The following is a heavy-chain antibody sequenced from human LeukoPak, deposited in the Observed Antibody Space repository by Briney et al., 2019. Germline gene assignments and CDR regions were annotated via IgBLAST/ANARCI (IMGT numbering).Heavy chain of an antibody. J-gene: IGHJ4*03. V-gene: IGHV4-59*01. Sequence: SETLSLTCTVSGGSISNSYWSWIRQPPGKGLEWIGYIYYSGSTNYNPYLKSRVTISVDTSKNQFSLKLTSVTAADTAVYYCARGSGWYAYWGHGTLVTVS. CDR3: ARGSGWYAY. CDR1: GGSISNSY. CDR2: IYYSGST. D-gene: IGHD6-19*01.